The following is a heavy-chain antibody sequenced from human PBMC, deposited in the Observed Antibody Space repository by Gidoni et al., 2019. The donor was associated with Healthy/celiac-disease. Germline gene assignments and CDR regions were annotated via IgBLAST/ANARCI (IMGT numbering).Heavy chain of an antibody. Sequence: QVQLVESGGCVVQPGRSLRLSCAASGFTFSSYGTHGVRQAPGQGLEWVAVISEDGSNKYYADSVKGRFTISRDNSKKTLYLQMNSLRAEDTAVYYCANSLLRYFDGDYYYGMDVWGQGTTVTVSS. V-gene: IGHV3-30*18. D-gene: IGHD3-9*01. CDR3: ANSLLRYFDGDYYYGMDV. CDR2: ISEDGSNK. J-gene: IGHJ6*02. CDR1: GFTFSSYG.